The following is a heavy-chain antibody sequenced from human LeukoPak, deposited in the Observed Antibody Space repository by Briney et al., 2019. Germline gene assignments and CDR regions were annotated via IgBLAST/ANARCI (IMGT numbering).Heavy chain of an antibody. V-gene: IGHV1-18*01. Sequence: ASVKVSCKASGYSFTSYGTSWVRQAPGQGLEWMGWISAYNGNTNYAQTLQGRVTITTDTSTSTAYMELRSLRSDDTAVYYCARDHVIVGDDAFDIWGQGTMVTVSS. CDR2: ISAYNGNT. CDR1: GYSFTSYG. D-gene: IGHD3-22*01. J-gene: IGHJ3*02. CDR3: ARDHVIVGDDAFDI.